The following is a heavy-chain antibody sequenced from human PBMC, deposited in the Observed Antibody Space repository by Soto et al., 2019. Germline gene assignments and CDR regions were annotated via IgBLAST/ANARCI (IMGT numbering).Heavy chain of an antibody. CDR3: ARGPSGEKVDY. Sequence: QVQLQESGPGLVKPSQTLSLTCIVSGGSISNVNDCWGWIRQRPDKGLEWIGHMYSVGSIYNNPSLTSRVTILVDTSKNQFSLQLSSVSAADTDVYYWARGPSGEKVDYWGQGTLVTVSS. J-gene: IGHJ4*02. CDR1: GGSISNVNDC. D-gene: IGHD7-27*01. CDR2: MYSVGSI. V-gene: IGHV4-30-4*01.